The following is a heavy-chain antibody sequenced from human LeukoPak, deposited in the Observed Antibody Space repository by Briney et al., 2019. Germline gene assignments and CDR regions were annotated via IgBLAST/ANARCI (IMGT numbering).Heavy chain of an antibody. Sequence: SETLSLTCDVSGGSISSGNWWSWVRQPPGKGLEWIGEIFHSGITNYNPSLKSRVTISVDKSKNQFSLKLNSMTAADTAVYYCGRNGAYYIDYWGQGTLVTVSS. J-gene: IGHJ4*02. D-gene: IGHD3-10*01. CDR2: IFHSGIT. CDR3: GRNGAYYIDY. V-gene: IGHV4-4*02. CDR1: GGSISSGNW.